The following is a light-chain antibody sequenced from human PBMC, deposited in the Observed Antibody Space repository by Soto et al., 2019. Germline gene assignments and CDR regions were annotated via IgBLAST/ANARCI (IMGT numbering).Light chain of an antibody. V-gene: IGKV4-1*01. CDR1: QSLLYRSNNKNY. CDR3: QHYYSAPRT. J-gene: IGKJ1*01. CDR2: WAS. Sequence: DIVLTQSPDSLAVSLGERATIYCKSSQSLLYRSNNKNYLAWYQQKPGQPLKLLISWASTRESGVPDRFSGSGSGADFTLTISRLQAEDVAVYYCQHYYSAPRTFGQGNKVDIK.